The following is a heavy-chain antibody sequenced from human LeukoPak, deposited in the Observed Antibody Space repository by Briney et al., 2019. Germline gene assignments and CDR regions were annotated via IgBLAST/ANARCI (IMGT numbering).Heavy chain of an antibody. V-gene: IGHV3-23*01. CDR3: ARGSSWYGDVVYFDY. CDR1: GFTFSSYA. J-gene: IGHJ4*02. Sequence: PGGSLRLSCAASGFTFSSYAMSWVRQAPGKGLEWVSAISGSGGSTYYADSVKGRFTISRDNAKNSLYLQMNSLRAEDTAVYYCARGSSWYGDVVYFDYWGQGTLVTVSS. CDR2: ISGSGGST. D-gene: IGHD6-13*01.